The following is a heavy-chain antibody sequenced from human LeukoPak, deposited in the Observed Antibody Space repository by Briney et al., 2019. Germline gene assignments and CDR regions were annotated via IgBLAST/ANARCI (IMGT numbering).Heavy chain of an antibody. D-gene: IGHD3-9*01. Sequence: GGSLRLSCAASGFNFASYEMNWVRQTPGKRLESVSHISSDGHVETYVDSVRGRFTTSSDNAKACLFLQMNGLRAEDTAAYYCARDTLNGPFVISLDYWGQGALVTVSS. CDR2: ISSDGHVE. J-gene: IGHJ4*02. CDR3: ARDTLNGPFVISLDY. V-gene: IGHV3-48*03. CDR1: GFNFASYE.